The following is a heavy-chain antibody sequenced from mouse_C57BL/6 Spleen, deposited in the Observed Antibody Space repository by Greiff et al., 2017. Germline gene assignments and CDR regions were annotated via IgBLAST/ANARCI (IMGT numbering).Heavy chain of an antibody. J-gene: IGHJ4*01. CDR2: ISSGGSYT. Sequence: EVMLVESGGDLVKPGGSLKLSCAASGFTFSSFCMSWVRQTPDKRLEWVGIISSGGSYTNYPDRVKGRFTISRDNAKNTLYLQMSSLKSEDTAMYYCARHDYDVEYYAVDYWGQGTSVTVSS. CDR1: GFTFSSFC. D-gene: IGHD2-4*01. V-gene: IGHV5-6*02. CDR3: ARHDYDVEYYAVDY.